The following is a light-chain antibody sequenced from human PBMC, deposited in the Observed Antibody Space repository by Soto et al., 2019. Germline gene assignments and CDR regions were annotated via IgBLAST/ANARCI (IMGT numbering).Light chain of an antibody. CDR1: QSISSY. CDR2: AAS. J-gene: IGKJ4*01. CDR3: QQSYSTPLP. Sequence: DIQMPQSPSSLSASVGDRVTITCRASQSISSYLNWYQQKPGKAPKLLIYAASSLHSGVPSRFSGSGSGTDFTLTISSLQPEDFATYYCQQSYSTPLPVGGGTKVEIK. V-gene: IGKV1-39*01.